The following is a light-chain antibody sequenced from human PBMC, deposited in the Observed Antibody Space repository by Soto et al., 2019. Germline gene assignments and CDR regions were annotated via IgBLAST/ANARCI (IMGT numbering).Light chain of an antibody. J-gene: IGLJ2*01. V-gene: IGLV2-14*01. CDR2: DVS. Sequence: QSVLTQPASVSWSPGQSITISCTGTSSDVGGYNDVSWYQQHPGKAPKLMIYDVSNRPSGVSNRFSGSKSGNTASLTISGLQAEDEAAYYCSSYTSSSTVVFGGGTKLTVL. CDR1: SSDVGGYND. CDR3: SSYTSSSTVV.